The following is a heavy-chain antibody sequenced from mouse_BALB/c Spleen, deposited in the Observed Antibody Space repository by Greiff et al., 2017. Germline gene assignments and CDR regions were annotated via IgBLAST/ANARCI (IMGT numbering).Heavy chain of an antibody. CDR3: ARSYYGNYYYAMDY. CDR2: ISSGSSTI. D-gene: IGHD2-10*01. CDR1: GFTFSSFG. Sequence: EVKLVESGGGLVQPGGSRKLSCAASGFTFSSFGMHWVRQAPEKGLEWVAYISSGSSTIYYADTVKGRFTISRDNPKNTLFLQMTSLRSEDTAMYYCARSYYGNYYYAMDYWGQGTSVTVSS. J-gene: IGHJ4*01. V-gene: IGHV5-17*02.